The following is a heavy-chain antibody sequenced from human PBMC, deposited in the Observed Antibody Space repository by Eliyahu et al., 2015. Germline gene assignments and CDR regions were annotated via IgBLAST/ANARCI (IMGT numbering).Heavy chain of an antibody. CDR3: ATGAAIGASRFDY. D-gene: IGHD4/OR15-4a*01. J-gene: IGHJ4*02. Sequence: EVQLVESGGGLVQPGGXXRLXCAASGXTFSSXXMNWVRQAPGKGRGWGSYISSSSGAXYYADSVKGRFTISRDNARNSLYLQMNSLRDEDTAVYYCATGAAIGASRFDYWGQGTLVTVSS. V-gene: IGHV3-48*02. CDR2: ISSSSGAX. CDR1: GXTFSSXX.